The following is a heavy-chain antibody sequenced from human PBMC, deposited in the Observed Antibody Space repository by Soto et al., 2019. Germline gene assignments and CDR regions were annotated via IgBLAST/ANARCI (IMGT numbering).Heavy chain of an antibody. CDR1: GGSLSSGDNY. D-gene: IGHD3-22*01. CDR2: IDNFGNT. CDR3: ASYYDRRGYYYAFDI. V-gene: IGHV4-30-4*01. Sequence: QVQLQESGPGLVKPSQTLSLTCSASGGSLSSGDNYCSWIRQPPGKGLEWIGYIDNFGNTDYNPSLKSRITISVDTSKNQFSLRLNSVTAADTAVYYCASYYDRRGYYYAFDIWGQGTMVTVSS. J-gene: IGHJ3*02.